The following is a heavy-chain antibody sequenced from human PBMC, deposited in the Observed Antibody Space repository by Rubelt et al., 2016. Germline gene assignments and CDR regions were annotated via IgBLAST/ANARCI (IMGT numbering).Heavy chain of an antibody. V-gene: IGHV3-48*04. CDR2: INTRGSAT. CDR3: ATEVAVAGARGLAWEY. J-gene: IGHJ4*02. D-gene: IGHD6-19*01. CDR1: GFTFTTYG. Sequence: GQLVESGGGLVQPGGSLRLSCVASGFTFTTYGMNWVRQAPGKGLEWVSYINTRGSATYYADAVKDRFTISRDNAKNSLFLQMNSLRAEDTAVYYCATEVAVAGARGLAWEYWGQGTLVTVSS.